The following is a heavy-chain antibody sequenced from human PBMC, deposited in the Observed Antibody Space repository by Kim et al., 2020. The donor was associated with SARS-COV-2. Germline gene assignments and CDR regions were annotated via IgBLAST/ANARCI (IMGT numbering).Heavy chain of an antibody. CDR1: GFTFSSYA. J-gene: IGHJ4*02. V-gene: IGHV3-23*01. CDR2: ISGSGGST. CDR3: AKEGWLGEWKYYCDY. Sequence: GGSLRLSCAASGFTFSSYAMSWVRQAPGKGLEWVSAISGSGGSTYYADSVKGRFTISRDNSKNQLYLQMNSLRAEDTAVYYCAKEGWLGEWKYYCDYWGQGTLVTVSS. D-gene: IGHD3-10*01.